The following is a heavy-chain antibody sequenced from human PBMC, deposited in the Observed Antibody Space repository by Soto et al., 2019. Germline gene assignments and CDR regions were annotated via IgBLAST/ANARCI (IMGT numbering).Heavy chain of an antibody. Sequence: GGSLRLSCAASGFRFSTYSMDWVRQAPGKGPEWIAHISTTSFTIYYADSVKGRFTISRDNDRNSLYLEMNSLRDEDTAVYYCARDRCYDGTCYSASDSWGQGTLVTVSS. CDR3: ARDRCYDGTCYSASDS. CDR2: ISTTSFTI. CDR1: GFRFSTYS. D-gene: IGHD2-15*01. V-gene: IGHV3-48*02. J-gene: IGHJ5*01.